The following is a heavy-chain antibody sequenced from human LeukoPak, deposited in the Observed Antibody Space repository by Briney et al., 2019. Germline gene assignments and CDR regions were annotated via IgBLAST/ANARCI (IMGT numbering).Heavy chain of an antibody. D-gene: IGHD1-1*01. J-gene: IGHJ4*02. CDR1: GGPFSGYY. V-gene: IGHV4-34*01. Sequence: SETLSLTCAVYGGPFSGYYWTWIRQPPGKGLEWVGEINHSESTDYTPSLKSRVTISLDTSRSQFSLKLSSVTAADTAVYYCARASGTFDSWGQGTLVTVSS. CDR3: ARASGTFDS. CDR2: INHSEST.